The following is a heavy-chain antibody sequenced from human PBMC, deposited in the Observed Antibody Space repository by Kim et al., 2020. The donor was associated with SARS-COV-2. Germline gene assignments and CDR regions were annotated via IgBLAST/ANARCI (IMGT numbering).Heavy chain of an antibody. CDR3: VKGTSGWPY. Sequence: GGSLRLSCAASGFTFSSYWMHWVRQVPGKGLVWVSRISPDGTSTSYADSVKGRFTISRDNAKNTLFLQMSSLRAEDSALFYCVKGTSGWPYWCQGTLVTVSS. CDR2: ISPDGTST. CDR1: GFTFSSYW. J-gene: IGHJ4*02. D-gene: IGHD6-19*01. V-gene: IGHV3-74*01.